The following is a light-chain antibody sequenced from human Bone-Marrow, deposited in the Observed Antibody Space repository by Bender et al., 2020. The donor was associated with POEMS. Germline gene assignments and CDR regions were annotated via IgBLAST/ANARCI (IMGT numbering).Light chain of an antibody. V-gene: IGLV1-44*01. CDR1: RSNIGSNA. CDR3: AVWDDSLNGWV. Sequence: QSVLTQPPSASGTPGQRVTISCSGSRSNIGSNAVNWYQQLPGAAPKVVIYGNSRLPSGVPDRFSGSKSGTSASLSISGLQFEDEADYYCAVWDDSLNGWVFGGGTKLTVL. CDR2: GNS. J-gene: IGLJ3*02.